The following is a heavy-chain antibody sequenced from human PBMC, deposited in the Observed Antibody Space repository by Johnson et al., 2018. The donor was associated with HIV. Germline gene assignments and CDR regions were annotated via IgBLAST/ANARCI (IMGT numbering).Heavy chain of an antibody. V-gene: IGHV3-66*01. CDR2: IYSGGST. Sequence: VQLVESGGGLVQPGGSLRLSCAASGFTVSSNYMSWVRQAPGKGLELVSVIYSGGSTYYADSVKGRFTISRDNSKNTLYLQMNSLRAEDTAVYYCAREKTTPDAFDIWGQGTMVTVSS. CDR1: GFTVSSNY. CDR3: AREKTTPDAFDI. J-gene: IGHJ3*02. D-gene: IGHD4-11*01.